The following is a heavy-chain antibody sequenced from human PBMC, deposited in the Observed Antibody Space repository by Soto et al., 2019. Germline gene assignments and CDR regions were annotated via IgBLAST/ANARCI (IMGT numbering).Heavy chain of an antibody. CDR3: AKERGVLDAFDI. J-gene: IGHJ3*02. CDR2: ISSDGNNQ. V-gene: IGHV3-30*18. CDR1: GFTSSSFV. Sequence: QVQLVESGGGVVQPGTSLRLSCAASGFTSSSFVIHWVRQAPGKGLEWLAVISSDGNNQYYADSVKGRFTISRDNSKTTLYLQVKSLRAEDTAVYFCAKERGVLDAFDIWGQGTMVTVS. D-gene: IGHD3-10*01.